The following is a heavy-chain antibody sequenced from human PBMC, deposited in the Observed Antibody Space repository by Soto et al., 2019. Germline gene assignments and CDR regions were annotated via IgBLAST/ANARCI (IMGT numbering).Heavy chain of an antibody. CDR1: GFTFSSYG. V-gene: IGHV3-30*18. CDR2: ISYDGSNK. J-gene: IGHJ4*02. Sequence: QVQLVESGGGVVQPGRSLRLSCAASGFTFSSYGMHWVRQAPGKGLEWVAVISYDGSNKYYADSVKGRFTISRDNSKNTLYLQMNSLRAEDTAVYYCAKDAHLRPFDYWGQGTLVTVSS. CDR3: AKDAHLRPFDY.